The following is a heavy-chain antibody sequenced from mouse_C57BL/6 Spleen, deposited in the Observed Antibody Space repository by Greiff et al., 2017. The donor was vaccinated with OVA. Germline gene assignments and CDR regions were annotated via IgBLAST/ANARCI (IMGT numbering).Heavy chain of an antibody. D-gene: IGHD3-2*02. CDR3: ARGTAQATLGAY. CDR2: IDPSDSYT. J-gene: IGHJ3*01. Sequence: QVQLKQPGAELVRPGTSVKLSCKASGYTFTSYWMHWVKQRPGQGLEWIGVIDPSDSYTNYNQKFKGKATLTVDTSSSTAYMQLSSLTSEDSAVYYCARGTAQATLGAYWGQGTLVTVSA. V-gene: IGHV1-59*01. CDR1: GYTFTSYW.